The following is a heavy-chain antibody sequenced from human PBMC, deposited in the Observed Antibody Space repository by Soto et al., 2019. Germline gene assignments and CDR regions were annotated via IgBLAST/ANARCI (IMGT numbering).Heavy chain of an antibody. CDR2: MYYSGST. CDR1: GDSISSSSFY. CDR3: ARRESYYGDYPIY. Sequence: SETLSLTCTVSGDSISSSSFYWGWIRQPPGKGLEWIGSMYYSGSTQYNPSLRSRVTMSVDTSKNQFSLKLSSVTAADTAMYYCARRESYYGDYPIYWGQGTLVTVSS. D-gene: IGHD4-17*01. V-gene: IGHV4-39*01. J-gene: IGHJ4*02.